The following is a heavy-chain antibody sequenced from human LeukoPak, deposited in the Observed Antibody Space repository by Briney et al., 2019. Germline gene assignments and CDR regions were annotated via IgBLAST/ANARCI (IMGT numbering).Heavy chain of an antibody. Sequence: PGGSLRLSCAASGFTFSSYWMSWVRQAPGKGLEWVANIKQDGSEKYYVDSVKGRFTISRDNAKNSLYFQRNSLKAEETAVYCSARSYCGGFDYWGQGTVVTVSS. D-gene: IGHD3-16*01. V-gene: IGHV3-7*04. CDR1: GFTFSSYW. J-gene: IGHJ4*02. CDR2: IKQDGSEK. CDR3: ARSYCGGFDY.